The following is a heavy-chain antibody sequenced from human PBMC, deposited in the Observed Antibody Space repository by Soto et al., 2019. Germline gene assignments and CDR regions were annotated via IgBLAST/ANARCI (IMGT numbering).Heavy chain of an antibody. D-gene: IGHD4-17*01. CDR2: ISYDGSNK. CDR1: GFTFSSYG. J-gene: IGHJ4*02. V-gene: IGHV3-30*18. CDR3: AKGYGDLDY. Sequence: PGGSLRLSCAAFGFTFSSYGMHWARQAPGKGLEWVAVISYDGSNKYYADSVKGRFTISRDNSKNTLYLQMNSLRAEDTAVYYCAKGYGDLDYWGQGTLVTVSS.